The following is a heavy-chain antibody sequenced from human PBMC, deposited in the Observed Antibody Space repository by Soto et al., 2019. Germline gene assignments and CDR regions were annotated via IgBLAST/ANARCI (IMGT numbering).Heavy chain of an antibody. CDR3: ASGDDYGVPIARFDY. J-gene: IGHJ4*02. CDR1: GGSISSGGYY. Sequence: QVQLQESGPELVKPSQTLSLTCTVSGGSISSGGYYWSWIRQHPGKGLEWIGYIYYSGSTYYNPSLKSRVTLSVDTSKNQFSLKLSSVTAADTAVYYCASGDDYGVPIARFDYWGQGTLVTVSS. V-gene: IGHV4-31*03. CDR2: IYYSGST. D-gene: IGHD4-17*01.